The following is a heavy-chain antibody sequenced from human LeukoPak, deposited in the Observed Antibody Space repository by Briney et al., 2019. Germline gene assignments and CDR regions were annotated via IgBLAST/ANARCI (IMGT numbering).Heavy chain of an antibody. CDR1: GYTFTSYG. V-gene: IGHV1-18*01. CDR2: ISAYNGNT. J-gene: IGHJ4*02. CDR3: ARAIRTYYDSSGYYYVDY. D-gene: IGHD3-22*01. Sequence: GASVTVSCKAFGYTFTSYGISWVRQAPGQGLVWMGWISAYNGNTNNEQKLQGRVTMTTDTSTSTAYMELRSLRSDDTAVYYCARAIRTYYDSSGYYYVDYWGQGTLVTFAT.